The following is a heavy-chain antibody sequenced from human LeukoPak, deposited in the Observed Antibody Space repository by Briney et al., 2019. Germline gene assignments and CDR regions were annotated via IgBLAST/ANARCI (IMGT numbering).Heavy chain of an antibody. CDR1: GFTFSSYS. CDR3: AKGHSGDYYDSSGPLDAFDI. D-gene: IGHD3-22*01. V-gene: IGHV3-21*04. J-gene: IGHJ3*02. Sequence: GGSLRLSFAASGFTFSSYSMNWVRQAPGKGLEWVSSISSSSSYIYYADSVKGRFTISRDNAKNSPYLQMNSLRAEDTAVYYCAKGHSGDYYDSSGPLDAFDIWGQGTMVTVSS. CDR2: ISSSSSYI.